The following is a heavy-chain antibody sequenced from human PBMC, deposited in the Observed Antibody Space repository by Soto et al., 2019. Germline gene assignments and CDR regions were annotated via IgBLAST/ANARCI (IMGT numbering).Heavy chain of an antibody. Sequence: PGESLKISCKGSGYSFTSYWIGWVRQMPGKGLEWMGIIYPGDSDTRYSPSFQGQVTISADKSISTAYLQWSSLKASGTAMYYCARQVGCYSTYYYYYYGMDVWGQGTTVTVSS. CDR3: ARQVGCYSTYYYYYYGMDV. V-gene: IGHV5-51*01. CDR2: IYPGDSDT. J-gene: IGHJ6*02. D-gene: IGHD2-15*01. CDR1: GYSFTSYW.